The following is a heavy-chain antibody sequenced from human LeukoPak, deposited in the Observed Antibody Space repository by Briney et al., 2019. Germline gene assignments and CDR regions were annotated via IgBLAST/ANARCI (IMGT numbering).Heavy chain of an antibody. CDR1: GFTFSTSA. J-gene: IGHJ4*02. D-gene: IGHD3-22*01. V-gene: IGHV3-23*01. CDR3: AKDRSLTLPTFERSGYYYY. Sequence: GGSLRLSCAASGFTFSTSAMNWVRQAPGKGLEWVSSLSGSGDTTYYADSVKGRFTISRDNSNNTLYLQMNSLRAEDTALYYCAKDRSLTLPTFERSGYYYYWGQGTLVTVSS. CDR2: LSGSGDTT.